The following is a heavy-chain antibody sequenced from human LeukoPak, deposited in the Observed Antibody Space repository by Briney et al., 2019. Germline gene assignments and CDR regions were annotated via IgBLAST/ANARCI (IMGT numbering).Heavy chain of an antibody. CDR1: GDSVSSNIGA. CDR2: TYYRSKWYN. CDR3: AREPENCGMDV. Sequence: SQTLSLTCAISGDSVSSNIGAWNWIRQSPSRGLEGLGRTYYRSKWYNEYSISVKTRITINPDTSKNQFSLRLNSVTPDDKAVYYCAREPENCGMDVWGQATTVAVSS. J-gene: IGHJ6*02. D-gene: IGHD1-14*01. V-gene: IGHV6-1*01.